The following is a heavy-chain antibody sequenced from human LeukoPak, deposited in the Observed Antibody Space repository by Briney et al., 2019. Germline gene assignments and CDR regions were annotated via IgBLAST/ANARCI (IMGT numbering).Heavy chain of an antibody. Sequence: GGSLRLSCAASGFTFSSYSMNWVRQAPGKGLEWISYISNSSSAIYYADSVKGRFTISRDNAKNSLYLQMNSLRVEDTAVYYCPRAGGYWGQGTLVTVSS. CDR3: PRAGGY. CDR1: GFTFSSYS. J-gene: IGHJ4*02. D-gene: IGHD3-10*01. CDR2: ISNSSSAI. V-gene: IGHV3-48*01.